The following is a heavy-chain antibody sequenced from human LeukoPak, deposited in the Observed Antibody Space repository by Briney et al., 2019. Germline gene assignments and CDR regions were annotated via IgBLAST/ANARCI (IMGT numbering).Heavy chain of an antibody. CDR3: ASKRGYSYGFDY. J-gene: IGHJ4*02. CDR2: ISWNSGVI. Sequence: GGSLRLSCAASGFTFNDYAMHWVRQAPGKGLEWVSGISWNSGVIVYADSVKGRFTISRDNAKNSLYLQMNSLRAEDTALYYCASKRGYSYGFDYWGQGTLVTVSS. D-gene: IGHD5-18*01. V-gene: IGHV3-9*01. CDR1: GFTFNDYA.